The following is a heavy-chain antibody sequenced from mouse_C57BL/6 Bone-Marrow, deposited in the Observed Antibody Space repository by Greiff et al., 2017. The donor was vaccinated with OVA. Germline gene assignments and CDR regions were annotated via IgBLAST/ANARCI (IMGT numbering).Heavy chain of an antibody. Sequence: QLQQSGAELVRPGASVTLSCKASGYTFTDYEMHWVKQTPVHGLEWIGAIDPETGGTAYNQKFKGKAILTADKSSSTAYMELRSLTSEDSAVYYCTRVRVTTVVATPFSYWGQGTLVTVSA. CDR3: TRVRVTTVVATPFSY. J-gene: IGHJ3*01. CDR1: GYTFTDYE. D-gene: IGHD1-1*01. V-gene: IGHV1-15*01. CDR2: IDPETGGT.